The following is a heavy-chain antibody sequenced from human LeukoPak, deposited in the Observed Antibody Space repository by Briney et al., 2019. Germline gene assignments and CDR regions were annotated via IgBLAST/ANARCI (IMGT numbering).Heavy chain of an antibody. D-gene: IGHD2-15*01. J-gene: IGHJ6*03. CDR2: ISSSSSYI. V-gene: IGHV3-21*01. CDR3: ARVFLGYCSGGSCYHYYYYYMDV. CDR1: GFTFSSYN. Sequence: GGSLRLSCAASGFTFSSYNMNWVRQAPGKGLEWVSSISSSSSYIYYADSVKGRFTISRDNAKNSLYLQMNSLRAEDTAVYYCARVFLGYCSGGSCYHYYYYYMDVWGKGTTVTISS.